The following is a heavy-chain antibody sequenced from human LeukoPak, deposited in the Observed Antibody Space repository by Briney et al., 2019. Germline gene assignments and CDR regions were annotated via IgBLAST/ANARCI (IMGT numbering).Heavy chain of an antibody. J-gene: IGHJ6*02. CDR1: GFTFSSYA. CDR3: ARDRVPSSTWWEDYYYGMDV. Sequence: PGGSLRLSCAASGFTFSSYAMHWVRQAPGKGLEWVAVMSYDGDNKFYADSVKGRFTISRDNSKNTLYLQMNSLRAEDTAVYYCARDRVPSSTWWEDYYYGMDVWGQGTTVTVSS. V-gene: IGHV3-30-3*01. CDR2: MSYDGDNK. D-gene: IGHD1-26*01.